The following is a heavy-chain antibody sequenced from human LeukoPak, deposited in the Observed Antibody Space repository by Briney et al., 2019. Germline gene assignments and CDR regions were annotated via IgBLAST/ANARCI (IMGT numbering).Heavy chain of an antibody. J-gene: IGHJ5*02. D-gene: IGHD4-23*01. V-gene: IGHV4-34*01. Sequence: SSETLSLTCAVYGGSFSGYYWSWIRQPPGKGLEWIGEINHSGSTNYNPSLKSRVTISVDTSKNQFSLKLSSVTAADTAVYYCARGLWYGGRFDPWGQGTLVTVSS. CDR1: GGSFSGYY. CDR3: ARGLWYGGRFDP. CDR2: INHSGST.